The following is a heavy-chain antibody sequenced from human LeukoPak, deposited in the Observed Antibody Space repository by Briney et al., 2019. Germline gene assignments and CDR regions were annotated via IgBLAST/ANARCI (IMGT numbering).Heavy chain of an antibody. D-gene: IGHD3-10*01. CDR1: GFTFSSYS. Sequence: PGGSLRLSCAASGFTFSSYSMNWVRQAPGKGLVWVSYISSSSSTIYYADSVKGRFTISRDNAKNSLYLQMNSLRAEDTAVYYCARGRYYYGSGPDRDAVDIWGQGTMVTVSS. V-gene: IGHV3-48*01. CDR3: ARGRYYYGSGPDRDAVDI. J-gene: IGHJ3*02. CDR2: ISSSSSTI.